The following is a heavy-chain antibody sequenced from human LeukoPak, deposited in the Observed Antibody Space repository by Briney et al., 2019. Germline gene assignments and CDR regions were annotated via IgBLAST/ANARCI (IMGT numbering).Heavy chain of an antibody. CDR1: GGSFSGYY. CDR3: ARPLGQGNEYGMDV. D-gene: IGHD1-1*01. CDR2: INHSGST. Sequence: SETLSLTCAVYGGSFSGYYWSWIRQSPGKGLEWIGEINHSGSTNYNPSLKSRVTISVDTSKNQFSLKLTSVTAADTAVYYCARPLGQGNEYGMDVWGQGTTVTVSS. V-gene: IGHV4-34*01. J-gene: IGHJ6*02.